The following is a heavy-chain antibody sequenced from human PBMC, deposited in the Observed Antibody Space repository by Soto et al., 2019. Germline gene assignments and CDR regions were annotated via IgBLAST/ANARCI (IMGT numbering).Heavy chain of an antibody. CDR2: IYPGDSDT. CDR1: GYSFTSYW. J-gene: IGHJ3*02. V-gene: IGHV5-51*01. Sequence: GESLKISCKGSGYSFTSYWNGWVRQMPGKGLEWMGIIYPGDSDTRYSPSFQGQVTISADKSISTAYLQWSSLKASDTAMYYCARRNYYDSSGRFPGNYFDIWGQGTMVTVSS. CDR3: ARRNYYDSSGRFPGNYFDI. D-gene: IGHD3-22*01.